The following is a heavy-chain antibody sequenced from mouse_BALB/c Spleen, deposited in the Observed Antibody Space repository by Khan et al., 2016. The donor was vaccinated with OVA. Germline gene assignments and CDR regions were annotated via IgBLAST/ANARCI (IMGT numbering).Heavy chain of an antibody. J-gene: IGHJ3*01. D-gene: IGHD6-1*01. CDR3: AREASSGGFSFPY. CDR2: ITPDKAGT. Sequence: VQLQQSGPELVEPGASVKMSCKTSGYTVTNYVLHWVKQRPGQGLEWIAYITPDKAGTRYNEIFRGKATLTSDKSSTTASLELGSLSFEYSAVYYCAREASSGGFSFPYWGQGTLVTVSA. V-gene: IGHV1S136*01. CDR1: GYTVTNYV.